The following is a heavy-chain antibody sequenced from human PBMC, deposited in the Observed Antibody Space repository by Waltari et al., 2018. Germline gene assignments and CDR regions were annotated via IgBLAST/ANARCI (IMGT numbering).Heavy chain of an antibody. J-gene: IGHJ4*02. CDR1: GGSISSSSYY. V-gene: IGHV4-39*07. D-gene: IGHD6-19*01. CDR2: IYYSGST. CDR3: AREVGAVAGTTYFDY. Sequence: QLQLQESGPGLVKPSETLSLTCTVSGGSISSSSYYWGWIRQPPGKGLEWIGSIYYSGSTYYNPSLKSRVTISVDTSKNQFSLKLSSVTAADTAVYYCAREVGAVAGTTYFDYWGQGTLVIVSS.